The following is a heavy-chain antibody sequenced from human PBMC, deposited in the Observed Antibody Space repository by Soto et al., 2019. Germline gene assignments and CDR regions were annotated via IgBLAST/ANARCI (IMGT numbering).Heavy chain of an antibody. Sequence: GGSLRLSCAASGFTFSSYGMHWVRQAPGKGLEWVAVIWYDGSNKYYADSVKGRFTISRDNSKNTLYQQMNSLRAEDTALYFCVKAVYCSSTSCYDHWFDPWGQGTLVTVSS. J-gene: IGHJ5*02. CDR3: VKAVYCSSTSCYDHWFDP. V-gene: IGHV3-33*06. CDR2: IWYDGSNK. CDR1: GFTFSSYG. D-gene: IGHD2-2*01.